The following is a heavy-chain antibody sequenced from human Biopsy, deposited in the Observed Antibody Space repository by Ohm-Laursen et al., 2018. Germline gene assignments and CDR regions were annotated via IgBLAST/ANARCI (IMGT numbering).Heavy chain of an antibody. V-gene: IGHV1-2*02. CDR2: ISPNSGGT. J-gene: IGHJ3*01. Sequence: ASVKVSCKGSGYAVNDYFLHWLRQAPGQGPEWMGWISPNSGGTNYAQKFQGRVTMTTDTSTSTVCLELRRLISDDTAVYYCARDIMSRIAGLVARSDVFDVWGQGTLVTVSS. CDR1: GYAVNDYF. D-gene: IGHD3-16*01. CDR3: ARDIMSRIAGLVARSDVFDV.